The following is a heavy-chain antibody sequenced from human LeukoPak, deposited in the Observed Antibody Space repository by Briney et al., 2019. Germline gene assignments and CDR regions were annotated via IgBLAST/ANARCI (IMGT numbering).Heavy chain of an antibody. Sequence: ASVKVSCKTSGYTFTSYYIRWVRQAPGQGLEWMGIINPIGGTTDYPQKFQGRVTMTRDTSTSTVYMELSSLSPEDTAVYYCARQQGLQNLNFDYWGQGALVTVSS. CDR3: ARQQGLQNLNFDY. CDR1: GYTFTSYY. J-gene: IGHJ4*02. CDR2: INPIGGTT. V-gene: IGHV1-46*01. D-gene: IGHD4-11*01.